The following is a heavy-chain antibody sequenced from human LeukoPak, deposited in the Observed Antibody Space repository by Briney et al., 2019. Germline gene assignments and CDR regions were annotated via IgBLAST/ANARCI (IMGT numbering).Heavy chain of an antibody. V-gene: IGHV1-8*01. CDR3: AKDDNGYASGWYYFGY. CDR1: GYTFTSYD. CDR2: MNPNSGNT. J-gene: IGHJ4*02. Sequence: ASVKVSCKASGYTFTSYDINWVRQATGQGLEWMGWMNPNSGNTGYAQKFQGRVTMTRNTSISTAYMELSSLRSEDTAVYYCAKDDNGYASGWYYFGYWGQGTLVTVSS. D-gene: IGHD6-19*01.